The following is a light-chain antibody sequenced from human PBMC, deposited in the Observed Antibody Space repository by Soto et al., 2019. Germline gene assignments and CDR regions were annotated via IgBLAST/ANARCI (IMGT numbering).Light chain of an antibody. Sequence: QSVLTQPPSASGSPGQSVTISCTGTSGDIGGYDYVSWYQQHPGKAPKLMIYEVTKRPLGVPDRFSGSKSGNTASLTVSGLQAEDEADYYCSSYAGSNSPYVFGTGTKLTVL. CDR2: EVT. CDR1: SGDIGGYDY. CDR3: SSYAGSNSPYV. J-gene: IGLJ1*01. V-gene: IGLV2-8*01.